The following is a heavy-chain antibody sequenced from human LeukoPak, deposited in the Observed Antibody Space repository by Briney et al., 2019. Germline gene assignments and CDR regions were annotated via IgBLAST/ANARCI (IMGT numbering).Heavy chain of an antibody. J-gene: IGHJ4*02. CDR3: AKDSPSGFDY. CDR1: GFTFSHYG. D-gene: IGHD3-10*01. Sequence: PGRSLRLSCAASGFTFSHYGMHWVRQAPGKGLEWVAVISNDGSYKDYVNSVKGRFTISRDNSKNTLYRQMNSLTIEDTAVYYCAKDSPSGFDYWGQGILVTVSS. CDR2: ISNDGSYK. V-gene: IGHV3-30*18.